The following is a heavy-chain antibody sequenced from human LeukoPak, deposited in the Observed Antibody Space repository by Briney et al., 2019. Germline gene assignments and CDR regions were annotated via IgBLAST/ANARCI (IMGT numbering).Heavy chain of an antibody. J-gene: IGHJ3*02. V-gene: IGHV4-59*08. CDR3: ARNLPDYYDSRGNYYVGHDAFDI. CDR2: IYYSGST. Sequence: SETLSLTCTVSGGSISSFYWNWIRQPPGKALEWIGFIYYSGSTNYNPSLKSRVTISVDTSKNQFSLKLSSVTAADSAMYYCARNLPDYYDSRGNYYVGHDAFDIWGPGSMVTVSS. CDR1: GGSISSFY. D-gene: IGHD3-22*01.